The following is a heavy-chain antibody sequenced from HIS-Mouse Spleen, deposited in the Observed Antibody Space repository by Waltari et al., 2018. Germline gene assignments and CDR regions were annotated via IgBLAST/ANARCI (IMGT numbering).Heavy chain of an antibody. CDR1: VGSISSSRYY. CDR2: IYYSGST. J-gene: IGHJ2*01. V-gene: IGHV4-39*07. CDR3: AREIPYSSSWYDWYFDL. Sequence: QLQLQESGPGLVKPSETRSLACTVSVGSISSSRYYLGGIRQPPGKGLEWIGSIYYSGSTYYNPSLKSRVTISVDTSKNQFSLKLSSVTAADTAVYYCAREIPYSSSWYDWYFDLWGRGTLVTVSS. D-gene: IGHD6-13*01.